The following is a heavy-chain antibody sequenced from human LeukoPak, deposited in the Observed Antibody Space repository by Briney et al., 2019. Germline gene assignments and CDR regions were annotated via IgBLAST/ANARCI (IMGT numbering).Heavy chain of an antibody. J-gene: IGHJ6*02. V-gene: IGHV1-18*01. D-gene: IGHD7-27*01. CDR2: ISAYNGNT. Sequence: TSVKVSCKASAYTFTSYGISWVRQAPGQGLEWMGWISAYNGNTNYAQKLQGRVTMTTDTSTSTAYMELRSLRSDDTAVYYCATAPGDRTYYYYYGMDVWGQGITVTVSS. CDR3: ATAPGDRTYYYYYGMDV. CDR1: AYTFTSYG.